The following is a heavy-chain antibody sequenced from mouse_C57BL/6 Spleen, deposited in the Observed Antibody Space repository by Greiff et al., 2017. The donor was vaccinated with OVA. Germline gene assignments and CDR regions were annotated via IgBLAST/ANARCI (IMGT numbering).Heavy chain of an antibody. CDR1: GFTFSDYY. CDR3: ARWDYDGGYAMDY. D-gene: IGHD2-4*01. Sequence: VQLKESGGGLVQPGGSLKLSCAASGFTFSDYYMYWVRQTPEKRLEWVAYISNGGGSTYYPDTVQGRFTISRDNAKTTLYLQMSRLKSEDTAMYYCARWDYDGGYAMDYWGQGTSVTVSS. V-gene: IGHV5-12*01. J-gene: IGHJ4*01. CDR2: ISNGGGST.